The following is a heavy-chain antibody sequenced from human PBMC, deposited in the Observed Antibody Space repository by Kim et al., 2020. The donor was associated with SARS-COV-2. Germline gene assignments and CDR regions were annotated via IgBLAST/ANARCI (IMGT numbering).Heavy chain of an antibody. D-gene: IGHD6-13*01. V-gene: IGHV2-70*01. Sequence: YSTSLKTRLTISKDTSKNQVVLTMTNMDPVDTATYYCARHTRSFHYGMDVWGQGTTVTVSS. CDR3: ARHTRSFHYGMDV. J-gene: IGHJ6*02.